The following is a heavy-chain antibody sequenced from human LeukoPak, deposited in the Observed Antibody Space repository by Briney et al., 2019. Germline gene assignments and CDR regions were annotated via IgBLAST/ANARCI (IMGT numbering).Heavy chain of an antibody. CDR1: GGSVSNYY. CDR2: VYYTGST. Sequence: AETQTLPCSVSGGSVSNYYGSWIRQPPGKGLEWIGYVYYTGSTNYNPSLKSRVTMFEDKSKNQFSLRLYSVTVADTAVYYCARHFAYSSSFYFDYWGQGSLVSVSS. V-gene: IGHV4-59*08. D-gene: IGHD6-6*01. CDR3: ARHFAYSSSFYFDY. J-gene: IGHJ4*02.